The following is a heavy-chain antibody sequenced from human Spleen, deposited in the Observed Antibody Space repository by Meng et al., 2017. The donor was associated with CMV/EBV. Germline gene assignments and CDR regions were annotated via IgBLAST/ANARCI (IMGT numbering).Heavy chain of an antibody. CDR2: IYTSGST. V-gene: IGHV4-4*07. CDR1: GGSISIYY. D-gene: IGHD3-22*01. J-gene: IGHJ4*02. Sequence: VAVQESGPRLVTPSEALSLTCPVSGGSISIYYWSWIRKPAGKRLEWIGRIYTSGSTNYNPSLKSRVPMSVDTSKNQFSLKLSSVTAAHTAVYYCARSPYDSSGYYSYGLDYWGQGTLVTVSS. CDR3: ARSPYDSSGYYSYGLDY.